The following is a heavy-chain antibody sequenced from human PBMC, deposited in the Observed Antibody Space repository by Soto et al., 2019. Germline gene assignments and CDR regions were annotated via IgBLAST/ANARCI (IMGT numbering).Heavy chain of an antibody. CDR1: GFMFSRYW. CDR2: IKQDGGEK. V-gene: IGHV3-7*01. CDR3: ASGHSSGWYDY. J-gene: IGHJ4*02. D-gene: IGHD6-19*01. Sequence: PGGSLRLSCAASGFMFSRYWMSWVRQAPGKGLAWVANIKQDGGEKYYVDSVKGRFTISRDNAKNSLYLQMNSLRAEDTAVYYCASGHSSGWYDYWGQGTLVTVYS.